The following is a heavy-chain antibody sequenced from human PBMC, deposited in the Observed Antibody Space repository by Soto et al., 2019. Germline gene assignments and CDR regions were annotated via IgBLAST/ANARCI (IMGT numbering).Heavy chain of an antibody. CDR2: IKQDGSEK. CDR1: GFTFSSYW. D-gene: IGHD2-2*01. Sequence: GGSLRLSCAASGFTFSSYWMSWVRQAPGKGLEWVANIKQDGSEKYYVDSVKGRFTISRDNAKNSLYLQMNSLRAEDTAVYYCARDGCSSTSCYAFDFIFDNWFDPWGQGTLVTVSS. V-gene: IGHV3-7*01. J-gene: IGHJ5*02. CDR3: ARDGCSSTSCYAFDFIFDNWFDP.